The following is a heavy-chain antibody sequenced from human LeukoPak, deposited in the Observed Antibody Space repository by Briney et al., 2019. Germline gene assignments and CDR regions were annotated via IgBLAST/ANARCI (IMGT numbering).Heavy chain of an antibody. D-gene: IGHD6-19*01. J-gene: IGHJ4*02. CDR1: GFAFNTYW. CDR3: ARGRYTSGWYPDYFDY. V-gene: IGHV3-7*04. CDR2: IKQDGSGE. Sequence: GGSLRLSCAASGFAFNTYWMSWVRQAPGQGLEWVANIKQDGSGEYYVDSVRGRFTISRDNAKYSLYLQMNSLRAVDTAIYYCARGRYTSGWYPDYFDYWGQGTLVSVSS.